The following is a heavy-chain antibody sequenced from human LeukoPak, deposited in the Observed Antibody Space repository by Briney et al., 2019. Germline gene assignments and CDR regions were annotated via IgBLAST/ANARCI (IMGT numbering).Heavy chain of an antibody. V-gene: IGHV3-33*08. CDR2: IWYDGSNK. CDR1: GFTFSSYA. Sequence: GGSLRLSCAASGFTFSSYAMHWVRQAPGKGLEWVAVIWYDGSNKSYADSVKGRFTISRDNSKNTLYLQMNSLRAEDTAVYYCARAQSQDCSGGSCYSVFRSNAFDIWGQGTMVTVSS. J-gene: IGHJ3*02. CDR3: ARAQSQDCSGGSCYSVFRSNAFDI. D-gene: IGHD2-15*01.